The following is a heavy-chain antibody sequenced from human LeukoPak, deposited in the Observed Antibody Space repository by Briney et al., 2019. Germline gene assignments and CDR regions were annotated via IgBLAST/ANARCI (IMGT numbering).Heavy chain of an antibody. Sequence: PGGSLRLSCAASGFTFSSYAMSWVRQAPGKGLEWVSSISSSSSYIYYADSVKGRFTISRDNAKNSLYLQMNSLRAEDTAVYYCARGGGAFDYWGQGTLVTVSS. CDR1: GFTFSSYA. D-gene: IGHD3-16*01. CDR2: ISSSSSYI. CDR3: ARGGGAFDY. V-gene: IGHV3-21*01. J-gene: IGHJ4*02.